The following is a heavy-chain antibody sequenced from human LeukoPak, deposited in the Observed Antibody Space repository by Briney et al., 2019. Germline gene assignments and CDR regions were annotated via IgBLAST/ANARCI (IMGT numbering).Heavy chain of an antibody. CDR2: FDPEDGET. D-gene: IGHD5-18*01. J-gene: IGHJ4*02. CDR3: ARYDY. V-gene: IGHV1-24*01. Sequence: PVASVKVSCKVSGYTLTELSMHWVRQAPGKGLEWMGGFDPEDGETIYAQKFQGRVTMTTDTSTSTAYMELRSLRSDDTAVYYCARYDYWGQGTLVTVSS. CDR1: GYTLTELS.